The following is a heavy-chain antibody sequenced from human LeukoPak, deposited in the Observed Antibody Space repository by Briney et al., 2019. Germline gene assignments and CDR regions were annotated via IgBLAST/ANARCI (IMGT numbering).Heavy chain of an antibody. V-gene: IGHV3-7*03. Sequence: GGSLRLSCAASGFTFSTYWMSWVRQAPGKGLEWVANIKQDGSEKNYVDSVKGRFTISRGNAKNSLYLQMNSLRADDTAVYYCVRNPHGDFDYWGQGTLVTVSS. CDR2: IKQDGSEK. D-gene: IGHD4-17*01. J-gene: IGHJ4*02. CDR1: GFTFSTYW. CDR3: VRNPHGDFDY.